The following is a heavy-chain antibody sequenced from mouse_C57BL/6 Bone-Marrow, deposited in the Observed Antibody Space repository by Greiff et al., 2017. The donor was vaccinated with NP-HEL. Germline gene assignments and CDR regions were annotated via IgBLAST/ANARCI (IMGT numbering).Heavy chain of an antibody. J-gene: IGHJ3*01. Sequence: EVKLVESGEGLVKPGGSLKLSCAASGFTFSSYAMSWVRQTPEKRLEWVAYISSGGDYIYYADTVKGRFTISRDNARNTLYLQMSSLKSEDTAMYYCTRDDDPWFAYWGQGTLVTVSA. D-gene: IGHD2-3*01. CDR3: TRDDDPWFAY. CDR1: GFTFSSYA. V-gene: IGHV5-9-1*02. CDR2: ISSGGDYI.